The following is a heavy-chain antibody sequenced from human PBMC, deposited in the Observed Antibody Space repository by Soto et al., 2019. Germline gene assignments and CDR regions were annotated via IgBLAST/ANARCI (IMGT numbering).Heavy chain of an antibody. V-gene: IGHV3-23*01. J-gene: IGHJ4*02. CDR1: GFIFRIYD. D-gene: IGHD1-7*01. CDR3: EKLAPELSTSPRYFDS. CDR2: ISPTGGTR. Sequence: PGGSLRLSCATSGFIFRIYDMSWVRQAPGKGLEWVSGISPTGGTRYYADSVKGRFTISRDNSGHTLSLTLNSLRVDDTAIYYCEKLAPELSTSPRYFDSRGQGALGTVSS.